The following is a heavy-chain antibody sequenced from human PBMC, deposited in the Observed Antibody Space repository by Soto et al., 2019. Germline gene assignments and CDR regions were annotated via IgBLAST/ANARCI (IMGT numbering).Heavy chain of an antibody. Sequence: ASVKVSCKASGYTFTSYDINWVRQATGQGLEWMGWMNPNSGNTGYAQKFQGRVTMTRNTSISTAYMELSSLRSEDTAVYYCARATKRQRNFYYGMDVWGQGTTVTVSS. CDR1: GYTFTSYD. V-gene: IGHV1-8*01. J-gene: IGHJ6*02. D-gene: IGHD1-1*01. CDR2: MNPNSGNT. CDR3: ARATKRQRNFYYGMDV.